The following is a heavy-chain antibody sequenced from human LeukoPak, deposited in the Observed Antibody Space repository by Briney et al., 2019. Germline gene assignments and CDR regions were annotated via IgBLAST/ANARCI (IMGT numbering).Heavy chain of an antibody. CDR1: GYTFTGFY. D-gene: IGHD3-22*01. CDR2: INPNSGGT. J-gene: IGHJ4*02. Sequence: ASVKVSCKASGYTFTGFYMHWVRQAPGQGPEWMGWINPNSGGTDYAQKFQGRVTMTRDTSISTAYMELSGLRSDDTAVYYCARRIYESSGYNYWGQGTLVTVSS. V-gene: IGHV1-2*02. CDR3: ARRIYESSGYNY.